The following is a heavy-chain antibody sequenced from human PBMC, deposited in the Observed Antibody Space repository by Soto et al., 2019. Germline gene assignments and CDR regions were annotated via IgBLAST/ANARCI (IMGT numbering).Heavy chain of an antibody. J-gene: IGHJ3*02. CDR2: INPDSGGT. Sequence: ASVKCSCKASGYTFTDYYMHWVRQAPGQGLEWMGWINPDSGGTNYAQKFQGRVTMTRDTSISTGYMELSRLTSDDTAVYYCATLYYDFDSSGAFDIWGQGTMVTVSS. CDR1: GYTFTDYY. CDR3: ATLYYDFDSSGAFDI. D-gene: IGHD3-3*01. V-gene: IGHV1-2*02.